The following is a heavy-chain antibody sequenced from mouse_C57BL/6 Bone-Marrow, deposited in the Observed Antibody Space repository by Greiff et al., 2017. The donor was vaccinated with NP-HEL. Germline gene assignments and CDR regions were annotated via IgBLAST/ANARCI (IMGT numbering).Heavy chain of an antibody. V-gene: IGHV1-4*01. CDR3: ARHPYYSNSGLAY. CDR1: GYTFTSYT. D-gene: IGHD2-5*01. J-gene: IGHJ3*01. Sequence: LVESGAELARPGASVKMSCKASGYTFTSYTMHWVKQRPGQGLEWIGYINPSSGYTKYNQKFKDKATLTADKSSSTAYMQLSSLTSEDSAVYYCARHPYYSNSGLAYWGQGTLVTVSA. CDR2: INPSSGYT.